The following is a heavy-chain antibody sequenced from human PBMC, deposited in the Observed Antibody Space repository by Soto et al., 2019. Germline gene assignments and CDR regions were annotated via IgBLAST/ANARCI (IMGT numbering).Heavy chain of an antibody. V-gene: IGHV4-61*01. CDR2: IYYSGST. CDR1: GGSVGSGSYY. CDR3: ARDRGITMIVDTLDYYYYGMDV. J-gene: IGHJ6*02. D-gene: IGHD3-22*01. Sequence: SETLSLTCTVSGGSVGSGSYYWSWIRQPPGKGLEWIGYIYYSGSTNYNPSLKSRVTISVDTSKNQFSLKLSSVTAADTAVYYCARDRGITMIVDTLDYYYYGMDVWGQGTTVTVSS.